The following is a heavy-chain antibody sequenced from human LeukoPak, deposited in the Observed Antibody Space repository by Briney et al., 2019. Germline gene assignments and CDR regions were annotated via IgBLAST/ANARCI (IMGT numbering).Heavy chain of an antibody. CDR3: AKGWLYPDV. Sequence: GGSLRLSCAASGFTFSDYYMSWIRQAPGKGLEWVSALSGSGGSTYYADSAKGRFTISRDNSKNTLYLQMNSLRAEDTAVYYCAKGWLYPDVWAQGTTVTVSS. V-gene: IGHV3-23*01. J-gene: IGHJ6*02. CDR1: GFTFSDYY. D-gene: IGHD2-2*02. CDR2: LSGSGGST.